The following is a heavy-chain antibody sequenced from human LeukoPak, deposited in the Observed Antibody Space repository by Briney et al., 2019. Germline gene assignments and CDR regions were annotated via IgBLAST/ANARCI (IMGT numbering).Heavy chain of an antibody. CDR3: TRHLDGIPGYDY. CDR2: ISGSGGST. Sequence: GGSLRLSCAASGFTFSSYAMSWVRQAPGKGLEWVSAISGSGGSTYYADSVKGRFTISRDDSKNTAYLQMNSLKTEDTAVYYCTRHLDGIPGYDYWGQGSLVTVAS. J-gene: IGHJ4*02. CDR1: GFTFSSYA. V-gene: IGHV3-23*01. D-gene: IGHD1-1*01.